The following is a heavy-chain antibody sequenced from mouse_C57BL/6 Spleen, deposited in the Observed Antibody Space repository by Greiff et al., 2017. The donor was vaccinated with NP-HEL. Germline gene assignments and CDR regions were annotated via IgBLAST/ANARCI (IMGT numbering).Heavy chain of an antibody. D-gene: IGHD2-12*01. CDR2: ISSGSSTI. J-gene: IGHJ2*01. CDR1: GFTFSDYG. V-gene: IGHV5-17*01. CDR3: ARGRTDDEVDY. Sequence: EVMLVESGGGLVKPGGSLKLSCAASGFTFSDYGMHWVRQAPEKGLEWVAYISSGSSTIYYADTVKGRFTISRDNAKHTLVLQMTSLRSEDTAMYDCARGRTDDEVDYWGQGTTLTVSS.